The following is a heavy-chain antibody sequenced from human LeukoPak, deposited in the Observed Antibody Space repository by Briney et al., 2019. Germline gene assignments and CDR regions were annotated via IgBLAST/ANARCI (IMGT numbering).Heavy chain of an antibody. CDR2: IYHSGST. Sequence: SQTLSLTCTVSGGSISSGGYYWSWIRQPPGKGLEWIGYIYHSGSTYYNPSLKNRVTISVDRSKNQFSLKLSSVTAADTAVYYCARGNDYGPNSHFWGQGTLVTVSS. CDR1: GGSISSGGYY. D-gene: IGHD4-23*01. CDR3: ARGNDYGPNSHF. V-gene: IGHV4-30-2*01. J-gene: IGHJ4*02.